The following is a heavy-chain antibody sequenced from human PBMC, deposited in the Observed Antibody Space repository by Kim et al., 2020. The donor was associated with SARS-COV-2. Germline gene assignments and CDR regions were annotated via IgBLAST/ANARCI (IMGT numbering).Heavy chain of an antibody. D-gene: IGHD2-2*01. CDR1: GGSISSSSYY. J-gene: IGHJ5*01. CDR2: IYYSGST. Sequence: SETLSLTCTFSGGSISSSSYYWGWIRQPPGKGLEWIGSIYYSGSTYYNPSLKSRVTISVDTSKNQFSLKLSSVTAADTAVYYCARRCDIVVVPSPSDWF. V-gene: IGHV4-39*01. CDR3: ARRCDIVVVPSPSDWF.